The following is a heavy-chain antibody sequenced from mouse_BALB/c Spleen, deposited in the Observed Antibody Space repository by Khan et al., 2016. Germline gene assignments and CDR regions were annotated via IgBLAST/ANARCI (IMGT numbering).Heavy chain of an antibody. D-gene: IGHD1-2*01. V-gene: IGHV3-8*02. Sequence: EVQLQESGPSLVKPSQTLSLTCSVTGDSITSGYWNWIRKFPGNKLEYMGYISYSDSTYYNTSLKSRLSITRDTSKNQFYLQLNSVTTEDTATYYCARSGVRHWFPYWGQGTLVTVSA. CDR2: ISYSDST. CDR1: GDSITSGY. CDR3: ARSGVRHWFPY. J-gene: IGHJ3*01.